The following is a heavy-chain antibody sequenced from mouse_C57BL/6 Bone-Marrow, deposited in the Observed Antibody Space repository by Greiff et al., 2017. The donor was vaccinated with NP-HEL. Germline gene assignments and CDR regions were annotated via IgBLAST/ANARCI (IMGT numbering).Heavy chain of an antibody. D-gene: IGHD2-3*01. V-gene: IGHV2-9-1*01. CDR2: IWTGGGT. CDR1: GFSLTSYA. Sequence: VMLVESGPGLVAPSQSLSITCTVSGFSLTSYAISWVRQPPGKGLEWLGVIWTGGGTNYNSALKSRLSISKDNSKSQVFLKMNSLQTEDTARYYCARADGYYVAWFAYWGQGTLVTVSA. J-gene: IGHJ3*01. CDR3: ARADGYYVAWFAY.